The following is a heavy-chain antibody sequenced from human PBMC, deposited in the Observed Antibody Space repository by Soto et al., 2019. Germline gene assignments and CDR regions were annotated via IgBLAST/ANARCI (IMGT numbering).Heavy chain of an antibody. CDR3: ARLMYYYDSSGYNTPHAFDI. D-gene: IGHD3-22*01. CDR1: GGSFSPNY. CDR2: IYYGGTT. Sequence: SETLSLTCTVSGGSFSPNYCSWIRQPPGKGLEWVGYIYYGGTTSYNPSLQSRVTISVDTSKNQFSLKLSSVTAADTAVYYCARLMYYYDSSGYNTPHAFDIWGQGTMVIVSS. V-gene: IGHV4-59*08. J-gene: IGHJ3*02.